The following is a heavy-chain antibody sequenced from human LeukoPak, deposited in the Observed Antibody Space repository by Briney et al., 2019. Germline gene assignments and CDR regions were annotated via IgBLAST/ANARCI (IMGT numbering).Heavy chain of an antibody. Sequence: PGGSLRLSCAASGFTFSSYAMSWVRQAPGKGLEWVSAISGSGSTYYADSVKGRFTISRDNSKNTLYLQMNSLRAEDTAVYYCAKDGFFGWELLGWFDPWGQGTLVTVSS. V-gene: IGHV3-23*01. J-gene: IGHJ5*02. D-gene: IGHD1-26*01. CDR1: GFTFSSYA. CDR3: AKDGFFGWELLGWFDP. CDR2: ISGSGST.